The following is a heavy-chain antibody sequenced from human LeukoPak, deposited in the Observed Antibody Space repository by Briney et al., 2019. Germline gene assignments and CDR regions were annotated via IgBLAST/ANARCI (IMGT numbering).Heavy chain of an antibody. J-gene: IGHJ3*02. CDR1: GFTFSSYS. V-gene: IGHV3-48*04. CDR3: APGDYYDSSGPLGGAFDI. Sequence: GGSLRLSCAASGFTFSSYSMNWVRQAPGKGLEWVSYISSSSSTIYYADSVKGRFTISRDNAKNSLYLQMNSLRAEDTAVYYCAPGDYYDSSGPLGGAFDIWGQGTMVTVSS. D-gene: IGHD3-22*01. CDR2: ISSSSSTI.